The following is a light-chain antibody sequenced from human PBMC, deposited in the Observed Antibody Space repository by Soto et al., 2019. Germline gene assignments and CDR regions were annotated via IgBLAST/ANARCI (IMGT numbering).Light chain of an antibody. CDR1: HSIINY. CDR3: QQYNSYPWT. V-gene: IGKV1-39*01. J-gene: IGKJ1*01. CDR2: GGS. Sequence: QMTQSPSSLSASVGDRVTITCRAIHSIINYLNWYQQKPGKAPNLLIYGGSRLQSGVPARFSGSGSGTDFTLTISGLQPDDFATYYCQQYNSYPWTFGQGTKVDI.